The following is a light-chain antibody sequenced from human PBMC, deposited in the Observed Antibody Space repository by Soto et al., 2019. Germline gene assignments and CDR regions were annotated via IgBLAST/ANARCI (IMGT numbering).Light chain of an antibody. Sequence: QSALTQPPSASGSPGQSVTISCTGTSSDVGGYDYVSWYQQHPGKAPKLMIYDVIKRPSGVPDRFSGSKSGNTASLTVSGLQTEDEADYYCSSYAGSSNVFGTGTKVTVL. CDR3: SSYAGSSNV. V-gene: IGLV2-8*01. CDR2: DVI. J-gene: IGLJ1*01. CDR1: SSDVGGYDY.